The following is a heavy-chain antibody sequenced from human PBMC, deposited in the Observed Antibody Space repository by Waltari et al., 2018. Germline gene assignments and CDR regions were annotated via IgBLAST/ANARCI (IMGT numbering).Heavy chain of an antibody. V-gene: IGHV1-69*08. CDR3: AREGRYGSGSSPYDY. CDR1: GGTFSSYA. Sequence: QVQLVQSGAEVKKPGFSVKVSCKASGGTFSSYAISWVRQAPGQGLEWMGRIIPIFGTANYAQKFQGRVTITADKSTSTAYMELSSLRSEDTAVYYCAREGRYGSGSSPYDYWGQGTLVTVSS. D-gene: IGHD3-10*01. J-gene: IGHJ4*02. CDR2: IIPIFGTA.